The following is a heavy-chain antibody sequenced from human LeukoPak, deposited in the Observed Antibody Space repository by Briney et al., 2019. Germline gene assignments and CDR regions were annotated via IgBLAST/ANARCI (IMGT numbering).Heavy chain of an antibody. D-gene: IGHD2-15*01. CDR3: ARGRSCSGGVCYLDY. Sequence: GGSLRLSCAASGFTFSSYSMNWVRQAPGKGLEWVSSISITSIYIYYADSLEGRFTISRDNAKNSLILQMNSLRAEDTAVYYCARGRSCSGGVCYLDYWGQGTLVTVSS. CDR2: ISITSIYI. J-gene: IGHJ4*02. V-gene: IGHV3-21*01. CDR1: GFTFSSYS.